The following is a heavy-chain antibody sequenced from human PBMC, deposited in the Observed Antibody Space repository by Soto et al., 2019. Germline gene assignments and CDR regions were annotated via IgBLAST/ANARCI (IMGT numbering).Heavy chain of an antibody. Sequence: SETLSLTCTVSGGSISSYYWSWIRQPPGKGLEWIGYIYYSGSTNYNPSLKSRVTISVDTSKNQFSLKLSSVTAADTAVYYCARDGGCSSTSCYLSRYYYGMDVWGQGTTVTVSS. J-gene: IGHJ6*02. V-gene: IGHV4-59*01. CDR3: ARDGGCSSTSCYLSRYYYGMDV. CDR1: GGSISSYY. CDR2: IYYSGST. D-gene: IGHD2-2*01.